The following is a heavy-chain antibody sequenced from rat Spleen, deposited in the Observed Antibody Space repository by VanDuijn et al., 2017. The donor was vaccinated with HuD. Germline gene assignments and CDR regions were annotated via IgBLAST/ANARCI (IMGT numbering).Heavy chain of an antibody. Sequence: EVQLVESGGGLVQPGRSLKLSCAASGFTFSNYGMHWIRQAPGKGLEWVASITNTGGGTSYPDSVKGRFTISRHNAESTLYLQMNSLRSEDTATYYCSRGGQLRGFDYWGQGVMVTVSS. CDR3: SRGGQLRGFDY. V-gene: IGHV5-19*01. CDR2: ITNTGGGT. J-gene: IGHJ2*01. D-gene: IGHD1-10*01. CDR1: GFTFSNYG.